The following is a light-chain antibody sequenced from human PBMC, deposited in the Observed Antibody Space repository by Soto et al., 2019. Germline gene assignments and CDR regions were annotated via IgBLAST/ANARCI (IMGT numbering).Light chain of an antibody. CDR2: DAS. V-gene: IGKV3-11*01. Sequence: EIVVTQSPATLSLSPGERATLSCRASQSVSSYLAWYQQKPGQAPRLLIYDASNRATGIPARFSGSGSGTDFTLTISSLEPEDFAVYYCQQRSNWPLFTFGGGTKVEIK. J-gene: IGKJ4*01. CDR3: QQRSNWPLFT. CDR1: QSVSSY.